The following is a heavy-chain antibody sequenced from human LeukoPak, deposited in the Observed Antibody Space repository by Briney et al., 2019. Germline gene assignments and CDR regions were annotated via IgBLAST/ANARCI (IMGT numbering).Heavy chain of an antibody. CDR2: ISSSSSTI. Sequence: GGSLRLSCAASGFTLSSYSMNWVRQAPGKGLEWVSYISSSSSTIYYADSVKGRFTISRGNAKNSLYLQMNSLRDEDTAVYYCASALTYYYDSSGYPVDYWGQGTLVTVSS. CDR3: ASALTYYYDSSGYPVDY. D-gene: IGHD3-22*01. J-gene: IGHJ4*02. CDR1: GFTLSSYS. V-gene: IGHV3-48*02.